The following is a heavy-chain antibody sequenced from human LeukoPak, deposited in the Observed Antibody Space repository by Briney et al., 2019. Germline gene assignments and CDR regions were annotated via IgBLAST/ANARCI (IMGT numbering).Heavy chain of an antibody. CDR2: IRNKGNSYTT. V-gene: IGHV3-72*01. Sequence: GGPLRLSCAASGFAFSDHYMDGVREAPGKGREGGGRIRNKGNSYTTEYAASVKGRFTISRDDSNNSPYLQMNSLKNEDTAVYYCVGGGVNDYWGQGTLVIVSS. D-gene: IGHD1-26*01. CDR1: GFAFSDHY. CDR3: VGGGVNDY. J-gene: IGHJ4*02.